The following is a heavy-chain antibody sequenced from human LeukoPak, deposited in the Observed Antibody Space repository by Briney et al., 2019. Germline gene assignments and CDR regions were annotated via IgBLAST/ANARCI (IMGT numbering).Heavy chain of an antibody. CDR3: AGDPGDSSGYYLGSFDY. D-gene: IGHD3-22*01. J-gene: IGHJ4*02. Sequence: SVKVSCKASGGTFSSYAISWVRQAPGQGLEWMGGIIPIFGTANYAQKFQGRVTITADESTSTAYMELSSLRSEDTAVYYCAGDPGDSSGYYLGSFDYWGQGTLVTVSS. CDR2: IIPIFGTA. V-gene: IGHV1-69*13. CDR1: GGTFSSYA.